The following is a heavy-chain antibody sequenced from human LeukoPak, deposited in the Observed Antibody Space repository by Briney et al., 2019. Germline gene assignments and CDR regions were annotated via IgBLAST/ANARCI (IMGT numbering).Heavy chain of an antibody. Sequence: GGSLRLSCAASGITFRNYWMHWVRQAPGKGLMWVSRINSDGSSTSYADSVKGRFSISRDNAKNTLYLQMNSLRAEDTAVYYCASTGERVDYWGQGTLVTVSS. V-gene: IGHV3-74*01. CDR1: GITFRNYW. D-gene: IGHD1-26*01. J-gene: IGHJ4*02. CDR2: INSDGSST. CDR3: ASTGERVDY.